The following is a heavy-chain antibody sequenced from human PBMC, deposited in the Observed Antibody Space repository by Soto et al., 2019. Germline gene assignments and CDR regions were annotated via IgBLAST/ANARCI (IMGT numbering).Heavy chain of an antibody. D-gene: IGHD6-13*01. V-gene: IGHV4-4*02. CDR3: ASSNPGYSSSWDVYYYYYYGMDV. CDR1: GGSISSNSW. Sequence: PSETLSLTCVVSGGSISSNSWWSWVRQPPGKGLERIGEIYHNGSTNYNPSLKSRVTISVDTSKNQFSLKLSSVTAADTAVYYCASSNPGYSSSWDVYYYYYYGMDVWGQGTTVTVSS. J-gene: IGHJ6*02. CDR2: IYHNGST.